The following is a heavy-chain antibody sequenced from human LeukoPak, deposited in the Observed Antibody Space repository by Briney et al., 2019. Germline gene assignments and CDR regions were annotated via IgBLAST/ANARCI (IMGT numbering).Heavy chain of an antibody. CDR1: GFTFSNAW. CDR3: ARVGPATAFDY. V-gene: IGHV3-15*01. J-gene: IGHJ4*02. CDR2: IRSKTDGGTT. Sequence: PGGSLRLSCAASGFTFSNAWMSWVRQAPGKGLEWVGRIRSKTDGGTTDYAAPVKGRFTISRDNSKNTLYLQMASLRDEDMGVYYCARVGPATAFDYWGQGTQVTVSS.